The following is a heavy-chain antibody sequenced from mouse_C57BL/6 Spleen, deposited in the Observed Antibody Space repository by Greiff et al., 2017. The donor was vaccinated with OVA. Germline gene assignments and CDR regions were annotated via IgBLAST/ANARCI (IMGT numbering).Heavy chain of an antibody. J-gene: IGHJ1*03. D-gene: IGHD1-1*01. CDR3: AREGAVVATRYFDV. V-gene: IGHV3-6*01. CDR2: ISYDGSN. CDR1: GYSITSGYY. Sequence: EVQLVESGPGLVKPSQSLSLTCSVTGYSITSGYYWNWIRQFPGNKLEWMGYISYDGSNNYNPSLKNRISITRYTSKNQFFLKLNSVTTEVTATYYGAREGAVVATRYFDVWGTGTTVTVSS.